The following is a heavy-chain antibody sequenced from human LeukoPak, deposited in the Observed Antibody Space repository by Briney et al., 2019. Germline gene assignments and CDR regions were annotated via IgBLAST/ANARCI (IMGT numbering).Heavy chain of an antibody. V-gene: IGHV3-23*01. CDR2: ISGSGGST. CDR1: GFTFSSYA. J-gene: IGHJ6*03. Sequence: GGSLRLSCAASGFTFSSYAMSWVRQAPGKGLEWVSAISGSGGSTYYADSVKGRFTISRDNSKNTLYLQMNSLRAEDTAVYYCAKDNFIVPAAHMDVWGKGTTVTVSS. CDR3: AKDNFIVPAAHMDV. D-gene: IGHD2-2*01.